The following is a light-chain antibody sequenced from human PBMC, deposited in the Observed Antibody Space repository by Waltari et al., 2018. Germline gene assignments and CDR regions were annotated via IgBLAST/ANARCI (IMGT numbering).Light chain of an antibody. Sequence: EIVMTQSPLSLPVTLGEPASVSCRSSQSLLYSNGNTFLDWFQQKPGQSPKLLIYMVSNRDSGVPDRFSGSGSGTDFTLEISRVEAEDVGFYYCMQARQSPWTFGQGTKVEIK. V-gene: IGKV2-28*01. CDR2: MVS. CDR3: MQARQSPWT. CDR1: QSLLYSNGNTF. J-gene: IGKJ1*01.